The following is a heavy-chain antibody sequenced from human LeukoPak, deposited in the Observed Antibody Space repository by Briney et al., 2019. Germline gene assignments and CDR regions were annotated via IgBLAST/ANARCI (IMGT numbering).Heavy chain of an antibody. J-gene: IGHJ4*02. CDR3: ARSPHILTGENFDY. CDR1: GYTFNSYY. Sequence: ASVKVSCKASGYTFNSYYMHWVRQAPGQGLEWMGIINPSGDFTSYAQKFQGRVTMTRDTSTSTVYMELSSLRSEDTAVYYCARSPHILTGENFDYWGQGTLVTVSS. V-gene: IGHV1-46*02. D-gene: IGHD3-9*01. CDR2: INPSGDFT.